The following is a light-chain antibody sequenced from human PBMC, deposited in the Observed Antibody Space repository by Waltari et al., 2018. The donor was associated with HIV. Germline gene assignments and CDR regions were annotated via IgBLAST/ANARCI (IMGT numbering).Light chain of an antibody. CDR3: EQIYTFPLFT. CDR2: SAT. CDR1: QTIGDY. V-gene: IGKV1-39*01. Sequence: DIQLTQSPSPLSASVGDRVTITCRASQTIGDYVNWYQQKPGKPPKLLIYSATSLQPGVPSRFSGSRSGTDFALTISSLQPEDFAIFYCEQIYTFPLFTFGPGTKVDIK. J-gene: IGKJ3*01.